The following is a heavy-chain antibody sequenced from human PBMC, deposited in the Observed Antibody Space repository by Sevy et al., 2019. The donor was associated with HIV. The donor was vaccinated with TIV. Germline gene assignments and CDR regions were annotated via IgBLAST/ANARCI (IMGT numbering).Heavy chain of an antibody. CDR1: GYTFTIYS. V-gene: IGHV1-2*02. Sequence: ASVKVSCKASGYTFTIYSMHWVRQAPGQGLEWMRWINPNSGGTNFAQKFQGRVTMTRDTSISTAYMELNRLRSDDTAVYYCARDLGRAYTYGFNYWGQGTLVTVSS. CDR2: INPNSGGT. D-gene: IGHD5-18*01. CDR3: ARDLGRAYTYGFNY. J-gene: IGHJ4*02.